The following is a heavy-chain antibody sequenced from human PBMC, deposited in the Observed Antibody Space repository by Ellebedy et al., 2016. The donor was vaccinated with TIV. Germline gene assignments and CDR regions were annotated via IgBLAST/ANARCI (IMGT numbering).Heavy chain of an antibody. CDR1: GFSLSNARMG. J-gene: IGHJ2*01. V-gene: IGHV2-26*01. CDR2: IFSNDEK. D-gene: IGHD6-13*01. Sequence: SGPTLVKPTETLTLTCTVSGFSLSNARMGVSWIRQPPGKALEWLAHIFSNDEKSYSTSLKSRLTISKDTSKNQVVLTMTNMDPVDTATYYCARILGSSWYRNWYFDLWGRGTLVTVSS. CDR3: ARILGSSWYRNWYFDL.